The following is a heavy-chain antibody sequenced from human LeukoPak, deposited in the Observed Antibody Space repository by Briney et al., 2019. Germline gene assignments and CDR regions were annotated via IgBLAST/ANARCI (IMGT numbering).Heavy chain of an antibody. Sequence: QSGGSLRLSCAASGFTFSSYAMHWVRQAPGKGLEWVAVISYDGSNKYYADSVKGRFTISRDNSKNTLYLQMNSLRAEDAAVCYCASSGDYDILTGYSDYWGQGTLVTVSS. J-gene: IGHJ4*02. CDR3: ASSGDYDILTGYSDY. CDR2: ISYDGSNK. V-gene: IGHV3-30*04. CDR1: GFTFSSYA. D-gene: IGHD3-9*01.